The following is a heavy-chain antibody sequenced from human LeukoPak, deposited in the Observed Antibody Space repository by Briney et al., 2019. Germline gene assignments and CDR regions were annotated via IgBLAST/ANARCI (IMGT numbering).Heavy chain of an antibody. V-gene: IGHV3-20*04. D-gene: IGHD3-10*01. J-gene: IGHJ4*02. CDR2: ISWNGGTT. CDR1: GFTFEDYG. Sequence: GGSLRLSCAASGFTFEDYGMSWVRQAPGKGLEWVSGISWNGGTTSYADSVQGRFSVSRDNANNSLYLQMNSLRAEDTALYYCARGFYGSGGYYPYYFDYWGQGTLVTVS. CDR3: ARGFYGSGGYYPYYFDY.